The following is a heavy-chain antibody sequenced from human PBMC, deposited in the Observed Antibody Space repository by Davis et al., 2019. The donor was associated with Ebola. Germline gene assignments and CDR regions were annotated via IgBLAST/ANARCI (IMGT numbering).Heavy chain of an antibody. Sequence: PSETLSLTCTVSGGSISSSSYYWGWIRQPPGKGLEWIGSIYYSGSTYYNPSLKSRVTISVDTSKNQFSLKLSSVTAADTAMYYCARLISSRGVGGISYYYYYMDVWGKGTTVTVSS. J-gene: IGHJ6*03. CDR3: ARLISSRGVGGISYYYYYMDV. CDR1: GGSISSSSYY. CDR2: IYYSGST. V-gene: IGHV4-39*07. D-gene: IGHD6-13*01.